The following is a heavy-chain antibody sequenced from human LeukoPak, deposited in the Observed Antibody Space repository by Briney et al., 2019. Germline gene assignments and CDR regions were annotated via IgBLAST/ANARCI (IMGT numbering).Heavy chain of an antibody. Sequence: GGSLRLSCTASGFPFSASYMSWVRQAPGKGLEWVAVISGSDTNTNYADSVKGRFTISRDNSKNTLYLQMNSLRAEDTAVYYCAKGQYYHDSSGYYYDSAADAFDIWGQGTMVTVSS. J-gene: IGHJ3*02. CDR1: GFPFSASY. CDR2: ISGSDTNT. V-gene: IGHV3-66*02. D-gene: IGHD3-22*01. CDR3: AKGQYYHDSSGYYYDSAADAFDI.